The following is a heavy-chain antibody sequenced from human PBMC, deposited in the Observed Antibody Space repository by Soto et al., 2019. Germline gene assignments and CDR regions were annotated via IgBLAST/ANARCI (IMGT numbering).Heavy chain of an antibody. V-gene: IGHV3-23*01. D-gene: IGHD2-2*02. CDR2: ISGSGGST. CDR3: AKYTHTPRPFSPFDY. Sequence: GGSLGLSCAASGFTFGSYAMSWVRQAPGKGLEWVSAISGSGGSTYYAGPVKGRFTISRDHSQNTLYLQMNSLRAQDTAVYYCAKYTHTPRPFSPFDYWGQGTLVTVYS. J-gene: IGHJ4*02. CDR1: GFTFGSYA.